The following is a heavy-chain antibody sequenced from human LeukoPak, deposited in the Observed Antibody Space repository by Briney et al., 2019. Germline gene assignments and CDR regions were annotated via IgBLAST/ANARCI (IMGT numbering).Heavy chain of an antibody. CDR1: GFTFSSYA. J-gene: IGHJ4*02. D-gene: IGHD3-22*01. CDR3: ARGGDSSGYYYEPAVDY. CDR2: ISGSGGST. Sequence: GGSLRLSCAASGFTFSSYAMSWVRQAPGKGLEWVSAISGSGGSTYYADSVKGRFTISRDNAKNTLYLQMNSLRAEDTAVYYCARGGDSSGYYYEPAVDYWGQGTLVTVSS. V-gene: IGHV3-23*01.